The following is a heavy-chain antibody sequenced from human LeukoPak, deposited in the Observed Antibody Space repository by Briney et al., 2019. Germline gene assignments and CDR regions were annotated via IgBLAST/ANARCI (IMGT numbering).Heavy chain of an antibody. CDR2: INTDNGNT. J-gene: IGHJ6*02. CDR3: ARAGPAYYGSGSADYYYYGMDV. D-gene: IGHD3-10*01. V-gene: IGHV1-3*04. Sequence: ASVKVSCKASGYTFTSYAMHWVRQAPGQRLEWVGWINTDNGNTKYSQKFQGRVTITRDTSASTAYMVLSSLRSEDTAVFYCARAGPAYYGSGSADYYYYGMDVWGQGTTVTVSS. CDR1: GYTFTSYA.